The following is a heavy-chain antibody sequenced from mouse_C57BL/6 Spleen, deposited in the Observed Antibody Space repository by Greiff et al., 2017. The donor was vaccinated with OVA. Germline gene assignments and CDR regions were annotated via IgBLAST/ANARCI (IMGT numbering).Heavy chain of an antibody. CDR3: ARPLRGYFDY. Sequence: EVKLMESGGGLVKPGGSLKLSCAASGFTFSDYGMHWVRQAPEKGLEWVAYISSGSSTIYYADTVKGRFTISRDNAKNTLFLQMTSLRSEDTAMYYCARPLRGYFDYWGQGTTLTVSS. V-gene: IGHV5-17*01. J-gene: IGHJ2*01. CDR1: GFTFSDYG. D-gene: IGHD1-1*01. CDR2: ISSGSSTI.